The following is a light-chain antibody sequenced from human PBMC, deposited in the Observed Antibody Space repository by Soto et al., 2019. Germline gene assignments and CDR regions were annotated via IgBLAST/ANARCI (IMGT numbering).Light chain of an antibody. CDR1: QSVGSN. V-gene: IGKV3-15*01. J-gene: IGKJ4*01. Sequence: EIVLTQSPATLSVSPGERATLSCRASQSVGSNFAWYQQKPGQAPRLLIFASSTRATGVPARFSGRGSGTEFPLTISSLQSEDFAVSYCQHYGDWPLTFGGGAKVEIQ. CDR2: ASS. CDR3: QHYGDWPLT.